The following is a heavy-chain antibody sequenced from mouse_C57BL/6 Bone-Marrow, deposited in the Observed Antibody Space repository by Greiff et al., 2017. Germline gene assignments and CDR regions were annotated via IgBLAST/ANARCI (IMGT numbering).Heavy chain of an antibody. CDR2: IYPGSGST. CDR3: ALITTVVATGNYYARDY. Sequence: VQLQQPGAELVKPGASVKMSCKASGYTFTSYWITWVKQRPGQGLEWIGDIYPGSGSTNYNEKFKSKATLTVDTSSSTAYMQLSSLTSEDSAVYYCALITTVVATGNYYARDYWGQGTSVTVSS. V-gene: IGHV1-55*01. J-gene: IGHJ4*01. CDR1: GYTFTSYW. D-gene: IGHD1-1*01.